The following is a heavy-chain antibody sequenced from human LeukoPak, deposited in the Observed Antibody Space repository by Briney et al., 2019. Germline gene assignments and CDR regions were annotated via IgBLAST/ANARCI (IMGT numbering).Heavy chain of an antibody. CDR1: GFTFSSYW. J-gene: IGHJ5*02. CDR3: ARDVGKSSGWYFHRYNWFDP. V-gene: IGHV3-7*01. D-gene: IGHD6-19*01. Sequence: GGSLSLSCAASGFTFSSYWMSWVRQAPGKGLEWVANIKQDGSEKYYVDSVKGRFTISRDNAKNSLYLQMNSLRAEDTAVYYCARDVGKSSGWYFHRYNWFDPWGQGTLVTVSS. CDR2: IKQDGSEK.